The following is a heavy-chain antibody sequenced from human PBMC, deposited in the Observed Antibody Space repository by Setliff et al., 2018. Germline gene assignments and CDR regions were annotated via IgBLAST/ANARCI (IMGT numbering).Heavy chain of an antibody. D-gene: IGHD6-25*01. J-gene: IGHJ3*02. CDR1: GFTFNSYS. CDR2: ISPDSYYI. V-gene: IGHV3-21*03. Sequence: GGSLRLSCAASGFTFNSYSMHWVRQTPGKGLEWVSSISPDSYYIYYADSIKGRFTISRDNAKSSLYLQMNSLRAEDTAVFYCARSPANGGHDAFDIWGQGTMVTVSS. CDR3: ARSPANGGHDAFDI.